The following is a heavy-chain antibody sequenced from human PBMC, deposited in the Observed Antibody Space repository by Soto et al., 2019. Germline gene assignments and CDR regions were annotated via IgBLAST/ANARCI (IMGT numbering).Heavy chain of an antibody. CDR3: ARRGGAAAGTAFDY. V-gene: IGHV4-39*01. J-gene: IGHJ4*02. Sequence: PSETLSLTCTVSGGSISSSSCYWGWIRQPPGKGLEWIGSIYYSGSTYYNPSLKSRVTISVDTSKNQFSLKLSSVTAADTAVYYCARRGGAAAGTAFDYWGQGTLVTV. CDR1: GGSISSSSCY. D-gene: IGHD6-13*01. CDR2: IYYSGST.